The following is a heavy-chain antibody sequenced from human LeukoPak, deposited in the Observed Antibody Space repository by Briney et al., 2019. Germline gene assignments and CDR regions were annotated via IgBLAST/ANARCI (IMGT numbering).Heavy chain of an antibody. Sequence: KPSETLSPSCTVSGYSIGIYYWSWIRQPPGKGLEWVGFFYNSGSTNYNPSLKSRVTISVDTSKNQFSLRLSSVTAADTAVYYCARWGKYHPLRRISAFDIWGRGTMVTVSS. D-gene: IGHD3-16*01. CDR3: ARWGKYHPLRRISAFDI. CDR1: GYSIGIYY. V-gene: IGHV4-59*01. J-gene: IGHJ3*02. CDR2: FYNSGST.